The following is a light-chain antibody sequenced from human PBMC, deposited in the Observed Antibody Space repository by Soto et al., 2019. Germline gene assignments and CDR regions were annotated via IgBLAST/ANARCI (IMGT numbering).Light chain of an antibody. J-gene: IGKJ4*02. CDR1: QSINRY. V-gene: IGKV1-39*01. Sequence: DIQVIQSPSSLSASVGDRVTITCRASQSINRYLNWYQQKPGKAPKLLISAASSLQSGVPSRFSGSGSGTDFTLTISSLQPEDFAIYYCQQSHSAPLTFGRGTKVEIK. CDR2: AAS. CDR3: QQSHSAPLT.